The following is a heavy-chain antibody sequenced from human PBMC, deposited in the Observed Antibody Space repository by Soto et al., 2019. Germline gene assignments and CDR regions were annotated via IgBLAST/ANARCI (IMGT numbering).Heavy chain of an antibody. CDR1: GFTVSSSA. V-gene: IGHV3-23*01. CDR2: ISGSGTTT. J-gene: IGHJ6*02. Sequence: GGSLRPSCAASGFTVSSSAMSWVRQAPGKGLEWVSAISGSGTTTYYADSVKGRFTISRDNSKNMVYVQMNSLRVEDTALYFCAKGPTIFGVIISYSYYYGMDVWGHGTTVTVSS. D-gene: IGHD3-3*01. CDR3: AKGPTIFGVIISYSYYYGMDV.